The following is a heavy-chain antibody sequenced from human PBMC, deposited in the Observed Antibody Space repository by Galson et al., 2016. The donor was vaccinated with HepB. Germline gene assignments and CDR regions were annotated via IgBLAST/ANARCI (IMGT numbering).Heavy chain of an antibody. CDR1: GFTGSYYG. V-gene: IGHV3-30*18. CDR3: AKAGVASCGTDCYFDY. J-gene: IGHJ4*02. Sequence: SLRLECAAPGFTGSYYGMHWVRQAPGKGREWVAVTSSDESVKYYTESGKGRFTISRDNSKNTLFLQMTSLRAEDTAVSFCAKAGVASCGTDCYFDYWGQGPLVTVSS. D-gene: IGHD2-21*01. CDR2: TSSDESVK.